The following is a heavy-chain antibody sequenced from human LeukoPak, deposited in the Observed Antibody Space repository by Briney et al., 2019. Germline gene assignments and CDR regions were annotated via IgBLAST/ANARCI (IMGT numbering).Heavy chain of an antibody. CDR2: IYYSGNT. Sequence: SETLSLTCTVSGGSISSYFWIWIRQPPGKGLEWIGYIYYSGNTNSNPSLKSRVTISLDTSKNQFSLKLSSVTAADTAVYYCATRPDIAATGPEWFDPWGQGTLVTVSS. V-gene: IGHV4-59*12. J-gene: IGHJ5*02. D-gene: IGHD6-13*01. CDR3: ATRPDIAATGPEWFDP. CDR1: GGSISSYF.